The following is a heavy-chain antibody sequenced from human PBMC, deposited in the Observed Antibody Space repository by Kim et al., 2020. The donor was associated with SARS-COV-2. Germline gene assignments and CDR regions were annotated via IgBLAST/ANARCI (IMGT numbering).Heavy chain of an antibody. CDR2: INHSGST. CDR1: GGSFSGYY. CDR3: ATSLVVITAFDI. J-gene: IGHJ3*02. D-gene: IGHD3-22*01. Sequence: SETLSLTCAVYGGSFSGYYWSWIRQPPGKGLEWIGEINHSGSTNYNPSLKSRVTISVDTSKNQFSLKLSSVTAADTAVYYCATSLVVITAFDIWGQGTMVTVSS. V-gene: IGHV4-34*01.